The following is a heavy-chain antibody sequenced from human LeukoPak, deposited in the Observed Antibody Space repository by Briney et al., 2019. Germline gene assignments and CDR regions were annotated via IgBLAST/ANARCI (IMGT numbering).Heavy chain of an antibody. V-gene: IGHV4-39*01. D-gene: IGHD3-3*01. CDR3: ARQFTIFGVVKDTDAFDI. CDR2: IYYSGST. J-gene: IGHJ3*02. CDR1: GGSISSSSYY. Sequence: TSETLSLTCTVSGGSISSSSYYWGWIRQPPGKGLEWIGSIYYSGSTYYNPSLKSRVTISVDTSKNQFSLKLSSVTAADTAVYYCARQFTIFGVVKDTDAFDIRGQGTMVTVSS.